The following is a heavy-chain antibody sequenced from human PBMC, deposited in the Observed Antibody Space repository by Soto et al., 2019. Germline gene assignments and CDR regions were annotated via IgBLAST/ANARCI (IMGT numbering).Heavy chain of an antibody. J-gene: IGHJ4*02. CDR3: ARRDWLLSYFDS. CDR2: IYYSGST. Sequence: SETLSLTCVVSGASLSSYYWSWIRQPPGKGLEWIGYIYYSGSTNYNPSLKSRVTISVDTSKNQFSLKLSSVTAADTAVYYCARRDWLLSYFDSWGQGTLVTVSS. V-gene: IGHV4-59*08. CDR1: GASLSSYY. D-gene: IGHD3-9*01.